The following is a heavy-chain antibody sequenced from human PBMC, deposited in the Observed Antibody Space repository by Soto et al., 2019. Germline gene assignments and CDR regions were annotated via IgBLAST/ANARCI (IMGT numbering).Heavy chain of an antibody. Sequence: EVQLLESGGGLVQPGGSLRLSCAASGLTSSDSAMSWVHQAPGKGLEWVSAISGAGGSTYYADSVKGRFTISRDNFKKTMYLPMDTLRADDTAVYYCPKFRAAPSRKETYGMAVWGQGTTVIASS. J-gene: IGHJ6*02. V-gene: IGHV3-23*01. CDR2: ISGAGGST. CDR3: PKFRAAPSRKETYGMAV. D-gene: IGHD6-6*01. CDR1: GLTSSDSA.